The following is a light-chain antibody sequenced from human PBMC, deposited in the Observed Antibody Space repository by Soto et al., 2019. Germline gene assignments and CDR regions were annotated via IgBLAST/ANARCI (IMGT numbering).Light chain of an antibody. CDR2: EVS. Sequence: QSALTQPASVSGSPGQSITISCTGTSSDVGGYNYVSWYQQHPGKAPKLMIYEVSNQPSGVSNRFSGSKSGNTASLTISGLQAEDEADYYCSSYTSRTTQVFGGGTKVTVL. J-gene: IGLJ3*02. V-gene: IGLV2-14*01. CDR3: SSYTSRTTQV. CDR1: SSDVGGYNY.